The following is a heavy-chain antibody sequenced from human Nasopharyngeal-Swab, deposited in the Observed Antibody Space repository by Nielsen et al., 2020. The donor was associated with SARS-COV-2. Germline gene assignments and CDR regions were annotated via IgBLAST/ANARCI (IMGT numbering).Heavy chain of an antibody. CDR1: GFTFDDYA. CDR2: ISWNSGSI. Sequence: SLKISCAASGFTFDDYAMHWVRQAPGKGLEWVSGISWNSGSIGYADSVKGRFTISRDNAKNSLYLQMNSLRAEDTALYYCARDLTAMVPSDAFDIWGQGTMVTVSS. J-gene: IGHJ3*02. CDR3: ARDLTAMVPSDAFDI. V-gene: IGHV3-9*01. D-gene: IGHD5-18*01.